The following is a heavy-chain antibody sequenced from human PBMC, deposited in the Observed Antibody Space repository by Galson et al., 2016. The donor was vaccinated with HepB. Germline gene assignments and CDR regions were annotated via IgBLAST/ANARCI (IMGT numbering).Heavy chain of an antibody. CDR3: AQDKASMSVGATNFQH. CDR1: GFIFKDYA. CDR2: ISWNSGSI. Sequence: SLRLSCATSGFIFKDYAMRWVRHAPGKGLEWVSSISWNSGSIGYADSVKGRFTISRDNAKNSLYLQMNSLRAEDTAFYYCAQDKASMSVGATNFQHWGQGTLVTVSS. D-gene: IGHD1-26*01. J-gene: IGHJ1*01. V-gene: IGHV3-9*01.